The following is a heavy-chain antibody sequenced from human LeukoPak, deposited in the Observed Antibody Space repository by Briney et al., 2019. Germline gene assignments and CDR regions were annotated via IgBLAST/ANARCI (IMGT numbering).Heavy chain of an antibody. V-gene: IGHV4-59*01. Sequence: SETLSLTCTVSGGSISSYYWSWIRQPPGKGLEWIGYIYYSGSTNYNPSLKSRVTISVDTSKNQFSLKLSSVTAADTAVYYSARGPGYDYVWGSYRYAPFDYWGQGTLVTVSS. J-gene: IGHJ4*02. D-gene: IGHD3-16*02. CDR1: GGSISSYY. CDR3: ARGPGYDYVWGSYRYAPFDY. CDR2: IYYSGST.